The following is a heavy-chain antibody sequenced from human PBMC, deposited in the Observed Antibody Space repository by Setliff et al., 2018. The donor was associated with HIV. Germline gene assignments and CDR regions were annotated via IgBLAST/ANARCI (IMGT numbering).Heavy chain of an antibody. CDR2: INGGTTT. CDR3: AKGDSSSEGMDV. D-gene: IGHD6-13*01. J-gene: IGHJ6*03. Sequence: GGSLRLSCVASGITVSGIYMTWVRQAPGKGLEWVSVINGGTTTYYADSVKGRFTISRDNSKNTLYLQMNSLRAEDTAVYYCAKGDSSSEGMDVWGKGATVTVSS. CDR1: GITVSGIY. V-gene: IGHV3-53*01.